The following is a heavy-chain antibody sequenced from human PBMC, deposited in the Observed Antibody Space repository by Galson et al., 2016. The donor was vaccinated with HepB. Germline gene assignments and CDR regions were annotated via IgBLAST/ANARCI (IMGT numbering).Heavy chain of an antibody. CDR1: GYTFSSYA. V-gene: IGHV1-3*04. D-gene: IGHD3-10*01. J-gene: IGHJ5*02. CDR3: ATTYGSGVTNWFDP. CDR2: INTAKGNK. Sequence: SVKVSCKASGYTFSSYAIHWVRQAPGQRLEWMGWINTAKGNKYYSQKFQGRVIITRDTFASTAYMELSSLRSEDTAVYYCATTYGSGVTNWFDPWGQGTLVTVSS.